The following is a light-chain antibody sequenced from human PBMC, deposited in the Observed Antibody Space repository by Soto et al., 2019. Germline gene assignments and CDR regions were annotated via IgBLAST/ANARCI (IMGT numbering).Light chain of an antibody. Sequence: QSVLTQPRSVSGSPGQSVTISCTGTSSDVGGYNYVSWYQQHPGKAPKVMIYDVNKRPSGVPDRFSGSESGNTASLTISGLQAEDEADYYCCSYAGSYTWVFGGGTQLTVL. J-gene: IGLJ3*02. CDR2: DVN. V-gene: IGLV2-11*01. CDR1: SSDVGGYNY. CDR3: CSYAGSYTWV.